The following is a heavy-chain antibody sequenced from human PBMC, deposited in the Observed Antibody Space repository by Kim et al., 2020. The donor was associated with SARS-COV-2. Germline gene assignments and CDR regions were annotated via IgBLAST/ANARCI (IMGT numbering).Heavy chain of an antibody. Sequence: DARKGRFTNSRNNSKNTLYLKMNGLRAEDTAVYYCAKDQGITMVRGDMDVWGQGTTVTVSS. V-gene: IGHV3-23*03. CDR3: AKDQGITMVRGDMDV. D-gene: IGHD3-10*01. J-gene: IGHJ6*02.